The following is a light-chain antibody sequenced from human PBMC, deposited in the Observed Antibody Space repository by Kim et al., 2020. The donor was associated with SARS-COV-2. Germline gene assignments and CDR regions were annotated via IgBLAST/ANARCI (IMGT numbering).Light chain of an antibody. Sequence: SYELTQPPSVSVSPGQTARITCSGDALPKQYAYWYQQKPGQAPVLVIYKDSERPSGIPERFSRSSSGTTVTLTISGVQAEDEADYYCQSADSSGTNWVFGGGTQLTVL. V-gene: IGLV3-25*03. J-gene: IGLJ3*02. CDR1: ALPKQY. CDR2: KDS. CDR3: QSADSSGTNWV.